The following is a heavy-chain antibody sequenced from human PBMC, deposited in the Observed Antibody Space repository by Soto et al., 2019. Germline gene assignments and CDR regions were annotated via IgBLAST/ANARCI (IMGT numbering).Heavy chain of an antibody. D-gene: IGHD2-2*01. CDR2: IYPGDSDT. CDR3: AGQGPPATYGMDV. Sequence: PGESLKISCKGSGYNFTSYFIAWVRQMPGKGLEWMGIIYPGDSDTRYSPFFQGQVTISADKSISTAYLQWSSLKASDTAMYYCAGQGPPATYGMDVWGQGTTVTVSS. V-gene: IGHV5-51*01. CDR1: GYNFTSYF. J-gene: IGHJ6*02.